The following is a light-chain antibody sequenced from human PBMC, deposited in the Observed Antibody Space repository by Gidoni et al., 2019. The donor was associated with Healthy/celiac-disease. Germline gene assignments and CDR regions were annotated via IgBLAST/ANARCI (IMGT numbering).Light chain of an antibody. CDR2: KAS. J-gene: IGKJ1*01. V-gene: IGKV1-5*03. CDR3: QQYNSYWT. CDR1: QSISSW. Sequence: DIQMTQSPSTLSASVGDRVTITCRASQSISSWLAWYQQKPGKAPKLLLYKASSLESGVPSRVSGSGSGTEFTLTISSLQPDDFATYYCQQYNSYWTFGQGTKVEIK.